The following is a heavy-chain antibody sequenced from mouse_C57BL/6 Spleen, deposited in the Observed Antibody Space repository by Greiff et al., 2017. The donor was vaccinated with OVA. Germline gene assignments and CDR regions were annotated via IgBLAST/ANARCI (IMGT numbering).Heavy chain of an antibody. D-gene: IGHD2-1*01. CDR1: GYSFTSYY. J-gene: IGHJ1*03. CDR2: IYPGSGNT. Sequence: QVQLQQSGPELVKPGASVKISCKASGYSFTSYYIHWVKQRPGQGLEWIGWIYPGSGNTKYNEKFKGKATLTADTSSSTAYMQLSSLTSEDSAVYYCARPVYYGNYEGYFDVWGTGTTVTVSS. CDR3: ARPVYYGNYEGYFDV. V-gene: IGHV1-66*01.